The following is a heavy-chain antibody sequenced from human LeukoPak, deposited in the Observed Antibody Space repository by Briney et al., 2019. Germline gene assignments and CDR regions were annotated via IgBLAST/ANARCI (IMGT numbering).Heavy chain of an antibody. V-gene: IGHV1-2*02. CDR2: INPNSGGT. CDR1: GYTFTGYY. Sequence: ASVKVSRKASGYTFTGYYMHWVRQAPGQGLEWMGWINPNSGGTNYAQKFQGRVTMTRDTSISTAYMELSRLRSDDTAVYYCARGVLWSSRQLFDYWGQGTLVTVSS. J-gene: IGHJ4*02. CDR3: ARGVLWSSRQLFDY. D-gene: IGHD3-10*01.